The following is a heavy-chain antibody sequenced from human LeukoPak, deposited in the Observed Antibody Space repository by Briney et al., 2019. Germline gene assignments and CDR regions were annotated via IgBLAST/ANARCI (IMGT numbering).Heavy chain of an antibody. D-gene: IGHD3-3*01. J-gene: IGHJ3*02. CDR3: ARDPLFLESAFDI. CDR1: GYTFTCYY. CDR2: INPNSGGT. Sequence: ASVKVSCKASGYTFTCYYMHWVRQAPGQGLEWMGWINPNSGGTNYAQKFQGRVTMTRDTSISTAYMELSRLRSDDTAVYYCARDPLFLESAFDIWGQGTMVTVSS. V-gene: IGHV1-2*02.